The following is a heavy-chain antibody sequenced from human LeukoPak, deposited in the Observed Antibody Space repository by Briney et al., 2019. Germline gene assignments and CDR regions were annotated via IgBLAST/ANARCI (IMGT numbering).Heavy chain of an antibody. D-gene: IGHD4/OR15-4a*01. CDR1: GGSISSYY. J-gene: IGHJ3*02. V-gene: IGHV4-59*01. Sequence: PSETLSLTCTVSGGSISSYYGCWIRQPPGEGLEWTGYIYYSGSTNYNPSLKSRVTISVDTSKNQFSLKLSSVTAADTAVYYCARDRDYFDAFDIWGQGTMVTVSS. CDR2: IYYSGST. CDR3: ARDRDYFDAFDI.